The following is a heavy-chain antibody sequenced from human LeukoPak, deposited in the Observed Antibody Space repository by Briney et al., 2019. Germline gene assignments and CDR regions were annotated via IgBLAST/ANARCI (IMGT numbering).Heavy chain of an antibody. J-gene: IGHJ3*02. D-gene: IGHD3-10*01. V-gene: IGHV1-2*06. CDR2: INPNSGGT. CDR1: GYTFTGYY. Sequence: EASVKVSCKASGYTFTGYYMHWVRQAPGQGLEWMGRINPNSGGTNYAQKFQGRVTMTRDKSIRTAYMELSRLTSDDTAVYYCARNIWFGESADAFDIWGQGTMVTVSS. CDR3: ARNIWFGESADAFDI.